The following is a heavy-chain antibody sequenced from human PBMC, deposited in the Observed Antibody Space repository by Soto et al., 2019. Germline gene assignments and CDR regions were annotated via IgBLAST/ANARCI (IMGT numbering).Heavy chain of an antibody. D-gene: IGHD6-19*01. J-gene: IGHJ4*02. Sequence: EVQLLESGGGLVQPGGSLRLSCAASGFTFSSYAMSWVRQAPGKGLEWVSAISGSGGSTYYADSVKGRFTISRDNSKNTLYLQMNSLRAEDTVVYYCARRSSGWYFEYWGQGPVVTVSS. V-gene: IGHV3-23*01. CDR3: ARRSSGWYFEY. CDR2: ISGSGGST. CDR1: GFTFSSYA.